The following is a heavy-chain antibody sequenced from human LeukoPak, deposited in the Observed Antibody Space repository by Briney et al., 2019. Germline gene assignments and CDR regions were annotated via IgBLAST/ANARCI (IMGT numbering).Heavy chain of an antibody. Sequence: GGSLRLPCAASGFTFSSYEMNWVRQAPGKGLEWVSYINSVGSAIYYADSVKGRFTISRDNAKNSLYLQMNSLRAEDTAVYYCARARAFSGGGYFDSWGQGTLVTVSS. CDR2: INSVGSAI. CDR3: ARARAFSGGGYFDS. D-gene: IGHD2-15*01. J-gene: IGHJ4*02. V-gene: IGHV3-48*03. CDR1: GFTFSSYE.